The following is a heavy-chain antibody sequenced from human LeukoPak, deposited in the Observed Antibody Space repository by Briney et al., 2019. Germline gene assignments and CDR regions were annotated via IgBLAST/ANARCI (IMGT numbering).Heavy chain of an antibody. CDR3: ARDPSITMMVVVITGFDY. Sequence: GGSLRLSCAASGFTFSSYAMHWVRQAPGKGLEWVAVISYDGSNKYYADSVKGRFTISRDNSKNTLYLQMNSLRAEDTAVYYCARDPSITMMVVVITGFDYWGQGTLVTVSS. D-gene: IGHD3-22*01. V-gene: IGHV3-30-3*01. CDR2: ISYDGSNK. CDR1: GFTFSSYA. J-gene: IGHJ4*02.